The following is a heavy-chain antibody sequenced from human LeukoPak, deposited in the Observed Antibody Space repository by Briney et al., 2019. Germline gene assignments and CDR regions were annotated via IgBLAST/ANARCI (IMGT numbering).Heavy chain of an antibody. D-gene: IGHD5-18*01. CDR2: IYPTGST. Sequence: SETLSLTCTVSGYSISSGYYWGWIRQPPGKGLEWIGNIYPTGSTYYNPSLKSRVTISVDTSKNQFSLKLSSVTAADTAVYYCAATYSYGLGPRFDYWGQGTLVTVSS. CDR1: GYSISSGYY. V-gene: IGHV4-38-2*02. CDR3: AATYSYGLGPRFDY. J-gene: IGHJ4*02.